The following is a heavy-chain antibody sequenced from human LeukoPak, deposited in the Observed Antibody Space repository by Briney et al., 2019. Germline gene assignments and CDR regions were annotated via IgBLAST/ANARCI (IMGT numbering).Heavy chain of an antibody. CDR1: GYAFIGYE. V-gene: IGHV1-2*02. CDR2: INPNSGGT. D-gene: IGHD3-10*01. Sequence: ASVKVSCKASGYAFIGYELHWLRQAPGQGLEWMGWINPNSGGTNYAQKFQGRVTMTRDTSISTAYMELSRLRSDDTAVYYCARARGVSYGSGSPDRFCFDYWGQGTLVTVSS. J-gene: IGHJ4*02. CDR3: ARARGVSYGSGSPDRFCFDY.